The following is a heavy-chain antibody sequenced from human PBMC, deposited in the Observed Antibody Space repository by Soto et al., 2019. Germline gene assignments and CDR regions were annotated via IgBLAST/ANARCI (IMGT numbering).Heavy chain of an antibody. CDR3: ARDSSSWFAGPFDY. CDR2: ISAYNGNT. J-gene: IGHJ4*02. V-gene: IGHV1-18*01. D-gene: IGHD6-13*01. Sequence: ASVKVSCKASGYTFTSYGISWVRQAPGQGLEWMGWISAYNGNTNYAQKLQGRVTMTTDTSTSTAYMELRSLRSDDTAVYYCARDSSSWFAGPFDYWGQGTLVTVSS. CDR1: GYTFTSYG.